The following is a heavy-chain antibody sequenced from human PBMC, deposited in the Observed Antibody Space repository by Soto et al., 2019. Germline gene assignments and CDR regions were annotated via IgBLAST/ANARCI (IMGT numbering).Heavy chain of an antibody. CDR3: ARDMYSSDYFVKWFEP. CDR2: ISHDGINK. CDR1: GFSFSSYA. J-gene: IGHJ5*02. Sequence: QVRLVESGGGVVQPGRSLRLSCTASGFSFSSYAMYWFRQPPGKGLEWVAVISHDGINKHYADSVKGRVTVSRDNSIHALDLQLNSLRGEDTAMYYCARDMYSSDYFVKWFEPWGQGTLVTVSS. V-gene: IGHV3-30-3*01. D-gene: IGHD6-19*01.